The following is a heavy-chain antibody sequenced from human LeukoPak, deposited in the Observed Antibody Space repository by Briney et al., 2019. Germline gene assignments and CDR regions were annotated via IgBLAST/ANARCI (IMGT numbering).Heavy chain of an antibody. J-gene: IGHJ4*02. CDR2: IYYSGIT. V-gene: IGHV4-30-4*08. D-gene: IGHD1-26*01. Sequence: SETLSLTCTVSGGSLSSGDYSWSWVRQPPGKCLEWIGNIYYSGITNYNPSLNSRVTISVGTSKNQFSLRLSSVTAADTAVYYCARGRVGATYYWGQGTLVTVSS. CDR1: GGSLSSGDYS. CDR3: ARGRVGATYY.